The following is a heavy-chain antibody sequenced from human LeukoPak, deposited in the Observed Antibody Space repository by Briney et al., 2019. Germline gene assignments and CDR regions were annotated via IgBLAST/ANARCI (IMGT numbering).Heavy chain of an antibody. Sequence: KSSETLSLTCTVSGGSISSYYWSWIRQPLGKGLEWIGYIYYSRSTNYNPSLKSRVTISVDTSKNQFSLKLSSVTAADTAVYYCAREAAAVAGTGDYFDYWGQGTLVTVSS. D-gene: IGHD6-19*01. CDR1: GGSISSYY. CDR2: IYYSRST. J-gene: IGHJ4*02. CDR3: AREAAAVAGTGDYFDY. V-gene: IGHV4-59*12.